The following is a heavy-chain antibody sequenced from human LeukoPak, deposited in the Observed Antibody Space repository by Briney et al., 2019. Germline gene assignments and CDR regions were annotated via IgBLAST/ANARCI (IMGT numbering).Heavy chain of an antibody. D-gene: IGHD3-22*01. CDR1: GGSISSYY. CDR2: IYYSGST. CDR3: ARGHYDSSGYYFFRGAFDI. V-gene: IGHV4-59*01. J-gene: IGHJ3*02. Sequence: PSETLSLTCTVSGGSISSYYWSWIRQPPGKGLEWIGYIYYSGSTNYNPSPKSRVTISVDTSKNQFSLKLSSVTAADTAVYYCARGHYDSSGYYFFRGAFDIWGQGTMVTVSS.